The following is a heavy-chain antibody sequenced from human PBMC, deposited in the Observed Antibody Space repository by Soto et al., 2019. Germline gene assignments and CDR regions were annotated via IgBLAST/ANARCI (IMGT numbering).Heavy chain of an antibody. CDR3: ARGTSGDYVARERWFDP. CDR2: IYHSGST. CDR1: GGSSSSSNW. D-gene: IGHD4-17*01. J-gene: IGHJ5*02. Sequence: SETLSLTCAVSGGSSSSSNWWSWVRQPPGKGLEWIGEIYHSGSTNYNPSLKSRVTISVDKSKNQFSLKLSSVTAADTAVYYCARGTSGDYVARERWFDPWGQGTLVTVSS. V-gene: IGHV4-4*02.